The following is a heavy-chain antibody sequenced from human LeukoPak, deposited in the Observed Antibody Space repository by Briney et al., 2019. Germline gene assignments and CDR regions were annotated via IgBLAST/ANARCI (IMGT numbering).Heavy chain of an antibody. Sequence: PGESLRLSCVASGFSFSNYGMHWVWQAPGKGMELVAFIRYDGSNKYYADSVKGRFTNSRDNSKNTLYLQMNSLRVEDTAVYYCAKYYRESSGASPLDYWGQGSRVTVSS. J-gene: IGHJ4*02. V-gene: IGHV3-30*02. CDR2: IRYDGSNK. CDR1: GFSFSNYG. D-gene: IGHD3-22*01. CDR3: AKYYRESSGASPLDY.